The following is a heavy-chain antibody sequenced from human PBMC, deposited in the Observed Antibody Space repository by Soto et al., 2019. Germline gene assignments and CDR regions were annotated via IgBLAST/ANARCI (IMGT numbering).Heavy chain of an antibody. CDR2: INQSGST. CDR3: ARGLNYVVY. J-gene: IGHJ4*02. Sequence: QVHLQQWGARLLKPSETLSLTCAVYGGSFSGYYWSWLRQPPGKGLEWIGEINQSGSTNYNPSLTRRVTISVDTSKNQFSLKVSSVTAADTAVYYCARGLNYVVYWGQGTLVTVSS. CDR1: GGSFSGYY. D-gene: IGHD3-16*01. V-gene: IGHV4-34*01.